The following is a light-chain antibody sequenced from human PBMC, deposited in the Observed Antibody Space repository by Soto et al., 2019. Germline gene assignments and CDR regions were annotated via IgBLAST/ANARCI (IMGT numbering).Light chain of an antibody. CDR1: SSNIENNY. CDR3: RTWDSSLSVGV. J-gene: IGLJ1*01. V-gene: IGLV1-51*01. Sequence: QSVLTQPPAVSAAPGQKVTISCSGSSSNIENNYVSWYQQLPGTAPNLLIYENNKRPSGIPDRFSGSKSGPSATLGITGLQTGDEADFYCRTWDSSLSVGVFGSGTKVTVL. CDR2: ENN.